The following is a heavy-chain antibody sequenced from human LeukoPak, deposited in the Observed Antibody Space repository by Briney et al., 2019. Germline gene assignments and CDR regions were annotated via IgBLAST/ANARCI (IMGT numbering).Heavy chain of an antibody. V-gene: IGHV3-43*02. Sequence: GGSLRLSCVVSGINFADYAMHGVRQPPAKGLEWVALISADGGSTFSADSVKGRFSISRDNSKNSLYLQMNSLRSEDTAMYYCAKESGKFDYWGQGTLVAVSS. CDR2: ISADGGST. CDR3: AKESGKFDY. J-gene: IGHJ4*02. CDR1: GINFADYA.